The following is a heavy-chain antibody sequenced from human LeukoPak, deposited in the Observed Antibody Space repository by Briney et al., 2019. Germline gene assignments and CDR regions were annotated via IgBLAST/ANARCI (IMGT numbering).Heavy chain of an antibody. J-gene: IGHJ4*02. CDR2: INPNSGGT. V-gene: IGHV1-2*02. CDR1: GYTFTGYY. CDR3: ARETTVVTSACDY. Sequence: GASVKVSCKASGYTFTGYYMHWVRQAPGQGLEWMGWINPNSGGTNYAQKFQGRVTMTRDTSISTAYMELSRLRSDDTAVYYCARETTVVTSACDYWGQGTLVTVSS. D-gene: IGHD4-23*01.